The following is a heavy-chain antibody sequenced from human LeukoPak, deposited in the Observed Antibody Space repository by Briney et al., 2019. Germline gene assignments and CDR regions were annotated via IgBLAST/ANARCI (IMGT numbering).Heavy chain of an antibody. Sequence: GGSLRLSCAASGFTFSNYVMSWVRQAPGEGLEWVSGISGSGDSTYYADSVKGRFTISRDNSKNTLYLQMNSLRVEDTAAYYCAKVRAPSGWFNSDYWGQGTLVTVCS. CDR3: AKVRAPSGWFNSDY. J-gene: IGHJ4*02. V-gene: IGHV3-23*01. CDR1: GFTFSNYV. CDR2: ISGSGDST. D-gene: IGHD6-19*01.